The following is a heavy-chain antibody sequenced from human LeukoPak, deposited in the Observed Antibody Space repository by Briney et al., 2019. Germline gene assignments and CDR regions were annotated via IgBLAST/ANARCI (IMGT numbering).Heavy chain of an antibody. CDR2: ISYDGSNK. CDR3: ARDQKYYYDSSGYYGLADY. Sequence: PGRSLRLSCAASGFTFSSYGMHWVRQAPGKGLEWVAVISYDGSNKYYADSVKGRFTISRDNSKNTLYLQMNSLRAEDTAVYYCARDQKYYYDSSGYYGLADYWGQGTLVTVSS. V-gene: IGHV3-30*03. J-gene: IGHJ4*02. CDR1: GFTFSSYG. D-gene: IGHD3-22*01.